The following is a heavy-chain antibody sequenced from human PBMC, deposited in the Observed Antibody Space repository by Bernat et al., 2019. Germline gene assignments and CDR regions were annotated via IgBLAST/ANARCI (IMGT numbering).Heavy chain of an antibody. CDR2: IIPIFGTA. D-gene: IGHD6-6*01. Sequence: QVQLVQSGAEVKKPGSSVKVSCKASGGTFSSYSISWVRQAPGQGLEWMGGIIPIFGTANYAQKFQGRVRITADKSTSTAYMELSSLRSEDTAVYYCARCIAARSVWYFDLWGRGTLVTVSS. J-gene: IGHJ2*01. V-gene: IGHV1-69*06. CDR1: GGTFSSYS. CDR3: ARCIAARSVWYFDL.